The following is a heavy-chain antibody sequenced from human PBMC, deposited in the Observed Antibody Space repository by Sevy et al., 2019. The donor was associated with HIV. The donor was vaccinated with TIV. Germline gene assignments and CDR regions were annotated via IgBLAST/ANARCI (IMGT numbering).Heavy chain of an antibody. CDR1: GFTFSAYG. CDR3: ATRWTPGY. J-gene: IGHJ4*02. V-gene: IGHV3-30*02. D-gene: IGHD1-1*01. Sequence: GGSLRLFCAASGFTFSAYGMHWVRQAPGKGLELVAFIRYDGSNKFYADSVKGRFTISRDNSNNMMYLQMNSLRGEDTAVYYCATRWTPGYWGQGTLVTVSS. CDR2: IRYDGSNK.